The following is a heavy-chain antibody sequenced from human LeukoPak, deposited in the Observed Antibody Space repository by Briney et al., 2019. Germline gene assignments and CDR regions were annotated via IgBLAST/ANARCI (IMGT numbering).Heavy chain of an antibody. J-gene: IGHJ4*02. CDR3: ARDAGSGWYRLFDY. V-gene: IGHV1-2*02. D-gene: IGHD6-19*01. Sequence: ASVRVSCKASGYSFTGYYFHWVRQAPGQGLEWMGWINPNSGGTNYAQKFQGRVTMTRDTSTSTVYMELSSLRSEDTAVYYCARDAGSGWYRLFDYWGQGTLVTVSS. CDR1: GYSFTGYY. CDR2: INPNSGGT.